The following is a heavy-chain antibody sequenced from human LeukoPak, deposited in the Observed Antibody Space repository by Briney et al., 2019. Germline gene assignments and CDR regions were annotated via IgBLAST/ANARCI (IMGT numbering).Heavy chain of an antibody. V-gene: IGHV3-21*01. CDR1: GFTFSTYS. CDR2: ISSSSSYI. D-gene: IGHD2-21*02. CDR3: ARDRDCSGDCYSGDDY. J-gene: IGHJ4*02. Sequence: GGSLRLSCTASGFTFSTYSMNWVRQAPGKGLEWVSSISSSSSYIYYADSVKGRFTISRDNAKNSLYLQMNSLRAEDTAVYYCARDRDCSGDCYSGDDYWGQGTLVTVSS.